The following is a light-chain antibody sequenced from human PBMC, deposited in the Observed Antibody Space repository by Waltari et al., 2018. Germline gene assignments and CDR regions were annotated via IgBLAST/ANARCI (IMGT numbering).Light chain of an antibody. J-gene: IGKJ1*01. CDR3: QQYYSSPWT. V-gene: IGKV4-1*01. Sequence: DIVMTQSPDSLAVSLGERATINCRSSQTVLYISNNKNNLAWYQQKPGQPPKLLIYWASTRESGVPDRFSGSGSGTDFTLTIISLQAEDVAVYYCQQYYSSPWTFGQGTKVEIK. CDR2: WAS. CDR1: QTVLYISNNKNN.